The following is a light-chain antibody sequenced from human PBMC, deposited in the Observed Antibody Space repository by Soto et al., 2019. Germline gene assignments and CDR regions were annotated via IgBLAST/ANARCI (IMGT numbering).Light chain of an antibody. J-gene: IGLJ1*01. Sequence: QCVQSQPGSVCGSPGQAIAISSTGTSSDVGGYNYVSWYQQHPGKAPKLMIYEGSNRPSGVSNRFSGSKSGNTASLTISGLHAEDDPDYHCSSYTSSSNLYVFGTGTKVTVL. V-gene: IGLV2-14*01. CDR1: SSDVGGYNY. CDR2: EGS. CDR3: SSYTSSSNLYV.